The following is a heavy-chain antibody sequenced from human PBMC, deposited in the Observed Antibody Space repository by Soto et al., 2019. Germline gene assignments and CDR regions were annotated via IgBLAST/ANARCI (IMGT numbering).Heavy chain of an antibody. D-gene: IGHD6-19*01. CDR3: AKGRGSSGWSDAFDI. V-gene: IGHV3-30*18. CDR1: GFTFSSYG. J-gene: IGHJ3*02. Sequence: QVQLVESGGCVVQPGRSLRLSCAASGFTFSSYGMHWFRQAPGKGLEWVAVISYDGSNKYYADSVKGRFTISRDNSKNTLYLQMNSLRAEDTAVYYCAKGRGSSGWSDAFDIWGQGTMVTVSS. CDR2: ISYDGSNK.